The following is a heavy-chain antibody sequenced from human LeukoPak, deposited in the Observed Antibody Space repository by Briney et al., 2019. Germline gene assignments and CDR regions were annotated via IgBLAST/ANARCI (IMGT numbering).Heavy chain of an antibody. J-gene: IGHJ6*04. D-gene: IGHD2-2*01. CDR3: ARSVVVPAAIPREYYYYGMDV. CDR2: IYYSGST. V-gene: IGHV4-59*12. Sequence: SETLSLTCTVSGGSISSYYWSWIRQPPGKGLEWIGYIYYSGSTNYNPSLKSRVTISVDTSKNQFSLKLSSVTAADTAVYYCARSVVVPAAIPREYYYYGMDVWGKGTTVTVSS. CDR1: GGSISSYY.